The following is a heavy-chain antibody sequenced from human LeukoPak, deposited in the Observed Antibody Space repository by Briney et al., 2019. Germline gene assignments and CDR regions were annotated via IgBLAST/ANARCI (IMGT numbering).Heavy chain of an antibody. Sequence: SETLSLTCTVSGGSISSGSYYWSWIRQPAGKGLEWIGRIYTSGSANYNPSLKSRVTISVDTSKNQFSLKLSSVTAADTAVYYCARDHGYCSSTSCYQFDYWGQGTLVTVSS. CDR1: GGSISSGSYY. CDR3: ARDHGYCSSTSCYQFDY. CDR2: IYTSGSA. V-gene: IGHV4-61*02. J-gene: IGHJ4*02. D-gene: IGHD2-2*03.